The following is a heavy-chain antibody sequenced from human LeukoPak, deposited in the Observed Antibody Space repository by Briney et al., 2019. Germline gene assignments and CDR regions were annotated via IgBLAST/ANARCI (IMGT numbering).Heavy chain of an antibody. Sequence: QPSETLSLTCTVSGGSVSSGSYYWSWLRQPPGKGLEWIGYIYYSGSTNYNPSLKSRVTISADTPKNQFSLKLSSVTAADTAVYYCASAASGGGFDYWGQGTLVTVSS. J-gene: IGHJ4*01. CDR3: ASAASGGGFDY. CDR1: GGSVSSGSYY. CDR2: IYYSGST. D-gene: IGHD2-15*01. V-gene: IGHV4-61*01.